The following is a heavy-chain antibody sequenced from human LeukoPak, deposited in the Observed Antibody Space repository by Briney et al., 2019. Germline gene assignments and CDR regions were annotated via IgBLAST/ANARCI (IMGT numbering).Heavy chain of an antibody. CDR1: GFTFTSYA. D-gene: IGHD4-11*01. J-gene: IGHJ4*02. V-gene: IGHV3-23*01. Sequence: GGSLRLSCAASGFTFTSYAMSWVRQAPGKGLEWVSGISSNGATTYYADSVKGRFAVSRDNSKNTLYLQMNSLRAEDTAIYYCAKPLGLQVSGYWGQGTLVTVSS. CDR3: AKPLGLQVSGY. CDR2: ISSNGATT.